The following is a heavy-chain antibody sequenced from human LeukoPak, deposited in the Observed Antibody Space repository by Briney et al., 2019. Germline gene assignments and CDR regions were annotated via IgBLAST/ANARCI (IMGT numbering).Heavy chain of an antibody. CDR3: AKRSTIWFGEGY. CDR1: GFTFSSYG. CDR2: ISGSGGST. D-gene: IGHD3-10*01. Sequence: GGTLRLSCAASGFTFSSYGMSWVRQAPGKGLEWVSAISGSGGSTYYADSVKGRFTISRDNSKNTLYLQMNSLRAEDTAVYYCAKRSTIWFGEGYWGQGTLVTVSS. J-gene: IGHJ4*02. V-gene: IGHV3-23*01.